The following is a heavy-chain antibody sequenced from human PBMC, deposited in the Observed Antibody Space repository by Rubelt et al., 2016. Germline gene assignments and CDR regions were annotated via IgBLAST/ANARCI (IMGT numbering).Heavy chain of an antibody. Sequence: FTFSSSALHWVRQAPGTGLEWVALISYVGSNKYYADSAQGRFTISRNNSENTLYMQMNSLRADDTAVNYCGSSGWDGVIDYWGQGTLVTVSS. V-gene: IGHV3-30*04. D-gene: IGHD6-19*01. CDR2: ISYVGSNK. CDR3: GSSGWDGVIDY. CDR1: FTFSSSA. J-gene: IGHJ4*02.